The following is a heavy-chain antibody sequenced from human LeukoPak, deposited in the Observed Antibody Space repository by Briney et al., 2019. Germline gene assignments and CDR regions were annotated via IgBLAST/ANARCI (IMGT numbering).Heavy chain of an antibody. Sequence: PGGSLRLSCAASGFTFSSYATHWVRQAPGKGLEYVSAISSNGGSTYYANSVKGRFTISRDNSKNTLYLQMGSLRAEDMAVYYCARDLAGDLDYWGQGTLVTVSS. V-gene: IGHV3-64*01. CDR3: ARDLAGDLDY. CDR1: GFTFSSYA. J-gene: IGHJ4*02. D-gene: IGHD6-19*01. CDR2: ISSNGGST.